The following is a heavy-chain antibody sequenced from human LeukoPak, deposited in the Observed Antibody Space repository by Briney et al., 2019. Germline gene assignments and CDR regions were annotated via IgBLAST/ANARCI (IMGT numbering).Heavy chain of an antibody. CDR3: AKGRSSWYGDAFDI. CDR1: GLTFSSYA. V-gene: IGHV3-23*01. D-gene: IGHD6-13*01. Sequence: PGGSLRLSCAASGLTFSSYAMSWVRQAPGKGLEWVSGISGSDNSPYYADSVKGRFTISRDNSKSTLYLQMNSLRAEDTAIYYCAKGRSSWYGDAFDIWGQGTMVTVSP. CDR2: ISGSDNSP. J-gene: IGHJ3*02.